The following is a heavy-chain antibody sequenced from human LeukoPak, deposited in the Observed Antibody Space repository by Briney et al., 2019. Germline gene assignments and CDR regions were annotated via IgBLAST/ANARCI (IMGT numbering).Heavy chain of an antibody. CDR3: ASSIAGTPSLDY. CDR1: GGSITTYF. CDR2: IYYTGST. V-gene: IGHV4-59*01. D-gene: IGHD2-15*01. Sequence: PSETLSLTCSVSGGSITTYFWTWIRQPPGKGLEWIGYIYYTGSTNYNPSLKSRVTISVDTSKNQFSLKLSSVTAADTAVYYCASSIAGTPSLDYWGQGTLVTVSS. J-gene: IGHJ4*02.